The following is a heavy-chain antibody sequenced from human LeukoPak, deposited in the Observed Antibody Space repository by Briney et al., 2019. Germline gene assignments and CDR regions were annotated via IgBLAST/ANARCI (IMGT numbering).Heavy chain of an antibody. J-gene: IGHJ4*02. CDR3: AKSARPYSSTWYFDF. CDR1: EYSFTSYC. Sequence: HGESLKISCKGSEYSFTSYCIGWVRQLPGRGLEWMGIIYPSDSDTRYSPSLQGQVTITADKSINTAYLQWSSLKASDTAMYYCAKSARPYSSTWYFDFWGQGTLVTVSS. D-gene: IGHD6-13*01. CDR2: IYPSDSDT. V-gene: IGHV5-51*01.